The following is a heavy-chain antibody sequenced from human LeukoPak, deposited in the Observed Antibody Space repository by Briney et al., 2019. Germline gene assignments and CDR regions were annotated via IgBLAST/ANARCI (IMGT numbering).Heavy chain of an antibody. J-gene: IGHJ4*02. CDR2: TSYDGNKK. CDR1: GFTFSSFC. Sequence: GGSLRLSCAASGFTFSSFCMHWVRQAPGKGLEWVTVTSYDGNKKYYADSVKGRFTISRDNSKNTVYLQMNSLRAEDTAVYYCATGGTRAATGRMGFWGEGTLVTVS. CDR3: ATGGTRAATGRMGF. V-gene: IGHV3-30*03. D-gene: IGHD6-25*01.